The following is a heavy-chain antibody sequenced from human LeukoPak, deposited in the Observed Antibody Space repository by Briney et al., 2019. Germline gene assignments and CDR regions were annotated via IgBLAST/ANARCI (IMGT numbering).Heavy chain of an antibody. CDR3: ARDSFGYDILTGPVPSEFDY. Sequence: KPSETLSLTCTVSGGSISSSSYYWGWIRQPPGKGLEWIGSIYYSGSTYYNPSLKSRVTISVDTSKNQFSLKLSSVTAADTAVYYCARDSFGYDILTGPVPSEFDYWGQGTLVTVSS. CDR2: IYYSGST. J-gene: IGHJ4*02. V-gene: IGHV4-39*07. D-gene: IGHD3-9*01. CDR1: GGSISSSSYY.